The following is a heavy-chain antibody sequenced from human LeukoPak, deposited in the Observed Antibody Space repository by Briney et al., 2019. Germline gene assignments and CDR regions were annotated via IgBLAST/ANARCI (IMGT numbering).Heavy chain of an antibody. J-gene: IGHJ6*02. CDR1: GFTFSSYA. CDR3: ARGGGLDV. D-gene: IGHD3-16*01. Sequence: PGGSLRLSCAASGFTFSSYAMHWVRQAPGKGLEWVAVISYDGSNKYYADSVKGRFTISRDNAKNSLYLQTSNLRAEDTAVYFCARGGGLDVWGQGATVTVSS. V-gene: IGHV3-30-3*01. CDR2: ISYDGSNK.